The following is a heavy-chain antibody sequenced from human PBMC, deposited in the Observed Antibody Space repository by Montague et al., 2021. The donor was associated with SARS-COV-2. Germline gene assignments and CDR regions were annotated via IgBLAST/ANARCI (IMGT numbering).Heavy chain of an antibody. CDR1: GFIFGDYA. D-gene: IGHD1-26*01. V-gene: IGHV3-9*01. CDR3: AKDNQWGFYYMDV. CDR2: ISWNSGSI. Sequence: SLRLSCAASGFIFGDYAMHWVRQAPGKGLEWVSGISWNSGSIGYADSVKGRFTISRDNAKNSLYLQMNSLRAEDTALYYCAKDNQWGFYYMDVWGKGTTVTVSS. J-gene: IGHJ6*03.